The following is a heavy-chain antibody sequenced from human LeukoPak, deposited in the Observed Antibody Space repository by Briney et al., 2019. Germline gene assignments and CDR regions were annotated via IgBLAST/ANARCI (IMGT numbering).Heavy chain of an antibody. J-gene: IGHJ6*03. CDR2: MNPNSGNT. CDR3: ARVGFPYSSGWGYYYYYMDV. V-gene: IGHV1-8*01. D-gene: IGHD6-19*01. CDR1: GYTFTSYD. Sequence: GASVKVSCKASGYTFTSYDINWVRQATGQGLEWMGWMNPNSGNTGYAQKFQGRVTITRNTSRSTAYMELSSLRSEATAVYYCARVGFPYSSGWGYYYYYMDVWGKGPTVTVSS.